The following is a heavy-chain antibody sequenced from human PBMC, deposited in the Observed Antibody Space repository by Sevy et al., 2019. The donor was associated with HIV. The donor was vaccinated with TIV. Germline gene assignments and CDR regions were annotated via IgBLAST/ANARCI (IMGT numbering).Heavy chain of an antibody. V-gene: IGHV1-2*02. J-gene: IGHJ4*02. CDR2: INPNSGGT. Sequence: ASVKVSCKASGYTFTGYYMHWVRQAPGQGLEWMGWINPNSGGTNYAQKFQGGVTMTRDTSISTAYMELSRLRSDDTAVYYCAKSIWFGELLIGYWGQGTLVTVS. CDR1: GYTFTGYY. CDR3: AKSIWFGELLIGY. D-gene: IGHD3-10*01.